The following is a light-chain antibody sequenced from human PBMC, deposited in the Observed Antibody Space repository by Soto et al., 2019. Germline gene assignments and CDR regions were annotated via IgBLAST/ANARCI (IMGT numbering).Light chain of an antibody. J-gene: IGKJ4*01. V-gene: IGKV1D-12*01. Sequence: DVPLTQSPSSVSASVGDTVTITCRASQAISSWLAWYQHRPGKAPKLLIYAASSLQSGVPSRFSGGGSGTDFTLTISSLQPEDFATYYCLQANSFPLTFGGGTKVEIK. CDR1: QAISSW. CDR3: LQANSFPLT. CDR2: AAS.